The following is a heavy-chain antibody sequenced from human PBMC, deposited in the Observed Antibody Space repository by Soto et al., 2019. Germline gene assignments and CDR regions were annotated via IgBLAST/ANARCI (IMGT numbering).Heavy chain of an antibody. J-gene: IGHJ4*02. V-gene: IGHV3-30*03. CDR3: ARADGIWVYDFWSGSHTPSDY. CDR2: ISYDGSNK. CDR1: GFTFSSYG. D-gene: IGHD3-3*01. Sequence: GGSLRLSCATSGFTFSSYGMHWVRQAPGKGLEWVAVISYDGSNKYYADSVKGRFTISRDNSKNTLYLQMNSLRAEDTAVYYCARADGIWVYDFWSGSHTPSDYWGQGTLVTVSS.